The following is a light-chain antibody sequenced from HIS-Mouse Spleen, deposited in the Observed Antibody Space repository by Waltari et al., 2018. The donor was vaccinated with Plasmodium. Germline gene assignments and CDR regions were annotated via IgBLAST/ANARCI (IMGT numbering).Light chain of an antibody. CDR2: EDS. Sequence: SYELTQPPSVSVSPGQTARITCSGDALPKQYAYLYQQKSGQAPLLVIYEDSKRPSGIPERFSGSSSGTMATLTISGAQVEDEADYYCYSTDSSGNHSRVFGGGTKLTVL. CDR3: YSTDSSGNHSRV. CDR1: ALPKQY. J-gene: IGLJ3*02. V-gene: IGLV3-10*01.